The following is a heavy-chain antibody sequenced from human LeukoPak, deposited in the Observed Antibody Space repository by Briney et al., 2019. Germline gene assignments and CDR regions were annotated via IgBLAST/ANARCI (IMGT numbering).Heavy chain of an antibody. CDR2: ISDSGSDK. J-gene: IGHJ4*02. D-gene: IGHD3-16*02. Sequence: GGSLRLSCAASGFTFSSSVMSWVRQVPGKGLEWVSAISDSGSDKYYADSVKGRFTISRDNSKNTLSLQMNSLRAEDTAVYYCARVGGRYSPLGYWGQGTLVTVSS. V-gene: IGHV3-23*01. CDR1: GFTFSSSV. CDR3: ARVGGRYSPLGY.